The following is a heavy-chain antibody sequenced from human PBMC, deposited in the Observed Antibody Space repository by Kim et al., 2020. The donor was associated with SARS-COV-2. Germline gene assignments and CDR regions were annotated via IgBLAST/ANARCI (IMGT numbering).Heavy chain of an antibody. D-gene: IGHD3-10*01. J-gene: IGHJ4*02. V-gene: IGHV5-10-1*01. Sequence: YTNYGPSFHGHVTNSADKSISTAYLQWSSLKASDTAMYYCARPSGGALDYWGQGTLVTVSS. CDR3: ARPSGGALDY. CDR2: YT.